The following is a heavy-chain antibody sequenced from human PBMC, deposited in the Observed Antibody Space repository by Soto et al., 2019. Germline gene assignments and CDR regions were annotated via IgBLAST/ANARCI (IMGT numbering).Heavy chain of an antibody. CDR3: ARSLGGSNVIFDY. J-gene: IGHJ4*02. CDR2: MNPDSGNT. Sequence: QVQLVQSGAEVRTPGASVKVSCKASGYTFTSSDINWVRQATGQEPEWMGWMNPDSGNTGYVQKFQGRVTMTRNTAISTAYMELSSLRSEYTAVYYCARSLGGSNVIFDYWGQGTLVTVSS. D-gene: IGHD3-10*01. CDR1: GYTFTSSD. V-gene: IGHV1-8*01.